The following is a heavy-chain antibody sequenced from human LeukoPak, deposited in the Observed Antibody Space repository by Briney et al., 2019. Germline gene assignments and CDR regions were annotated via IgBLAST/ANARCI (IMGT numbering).Heavy chain of an antibody. J-gene: IGHJ4*02. D-gene: IGHD3-10*01. V-gene: IGHV4-39*01. Sequence: SETLSLTCTVSGSCVSISSYYWGWIRPLPMKGLEWIGSIYYSGSTEYNLSLKSRVTISVDTSRNQFSLKLSSVTAAKTAVYYCVRHQSYGSGTYYAPFDNWGQGILVTVSS. CDR3: VRHQSYGSGTYYAPFDN. CDR2: IYYSGST. CDR1: GSCVSISSYY.